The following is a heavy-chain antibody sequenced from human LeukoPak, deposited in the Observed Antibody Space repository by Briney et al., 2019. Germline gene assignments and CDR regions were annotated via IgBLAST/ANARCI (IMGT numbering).Heavy chain of an antibody. Sequence: GGSPRLSCAASGSTFSSYSVNWVRQAPGKGLEWVSSISSGSSYIYYADSVRGRFTISRDNAKNSLYLQMNSLRAEDTAVYYCARASDSSGYYSYFDHWGQGTLVTVSS. CDR3: ARASDSSGYYSYFDH. D-gene: IGHD3-22*01. CDR2: ISSGSSYI. J-gene: IGHJ1*01. V-gene: IGHV3-21*01. CDR1: GSTFSSYS.